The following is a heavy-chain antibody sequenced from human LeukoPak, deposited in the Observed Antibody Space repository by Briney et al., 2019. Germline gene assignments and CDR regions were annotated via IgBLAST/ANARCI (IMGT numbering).Heavy chain of an antibody. J-gene: IGHJ6*02. CDR2: ISAYNGNT. CDR1: GYTFTSYG. Sequence: ASVKVSCTASGYTFTSYGISWVRQAPGQGLEWMGWISAYNGNTNYAQKLQGRVTMTTDTSTSTAYMELRSLRSDDTAVYYCARDEVFGEYYYYYGMDVWGQGTTVTVSS. CDR3: ARDEVFGEYYYYYGMDV. V-gene: IGHV1-18*01. D-gene: IGHD3-3*01.